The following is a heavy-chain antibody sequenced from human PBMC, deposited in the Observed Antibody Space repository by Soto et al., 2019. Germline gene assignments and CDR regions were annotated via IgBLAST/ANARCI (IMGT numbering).Heavy chain of an antibody. J-gene: IGHJ6*02. V-gene: IGHV3-21*01. CDR1: GFTFSSYS. CDR2: ISSSSSYI. Sequence: GGSLRLSCAASGFTFSSYSMNWVRQAPGKGLEWVSSISSSSSYIYYADSVKGRFTISRDNAKNSLYLQMNSLRAEDTAVYYCARAAGYYYGTDVWGQGTTVTVSS. CDR3: ARAAGYYYGTDV.